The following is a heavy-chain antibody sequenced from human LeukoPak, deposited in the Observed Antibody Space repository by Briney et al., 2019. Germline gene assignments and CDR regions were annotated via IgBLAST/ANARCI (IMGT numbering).Heavy chain of an antibody. Sequence: GGSLRLSCAASGFPFSASAMTWVRQAPGKGLEWVSHILSTGTTYYADSVRGRFTTSRDNSKNTLYLLMTSLRADDTAVYYCATVKYDYGDPVGWFDPWGQGTLVTVSS. D-gene: IGHD4-17*01. J-gene: IGHJ5*02. CDR2: ILSTGTT. V-gene: IGHV3-23*01. CDR1: GFPFSASA. CDR3: ATVKYDYGDPVGWFDP.